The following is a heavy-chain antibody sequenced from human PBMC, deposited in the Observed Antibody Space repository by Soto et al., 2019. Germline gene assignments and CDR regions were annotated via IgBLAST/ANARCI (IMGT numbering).Heavy chain of an antibody. D-gene: IGHD3-22*01. Sequence: QVQLVESGGGVVQPGRSLRLTCAASGFNFSSNGMHWVRQPPGKGLEWVALIAYDGSKTYYGDSVRGRFTISRDNSENTLFLHMNSLRAEDTAVYYCARWVGGSMFDNSGKYDSWGQGTLVTVSS. CDR3: ARWVGGSMFDNSGKYDS. J-gene: IGHJ5*01. CDR2: IAYDGSKT. V-gene: IGHV3-30*03. CDR1: GFNFSSNG.